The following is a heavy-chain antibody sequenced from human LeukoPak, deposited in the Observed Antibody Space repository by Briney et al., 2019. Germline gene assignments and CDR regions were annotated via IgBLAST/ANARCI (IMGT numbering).Heavy chain of an antibody. J-gene: IGHJ4*02. Sequence: SETLSLTCTVSGGSISSSTYYWGWIRQPPGKGLEWIGNIYYSGSTYYNPSPKSRVTISVDTSKNQFSLKLTSVTAANTAVYYCARHASVAGNWPRPLDYWGQGSLVTVSS. CDR3: ARHASVAGNWPRPLDY. D-gene: IGHD6-19*01. CDR2: IYYSGST. V-gene: IGHV4-39*01. CDR1: GGSISSSTYY.